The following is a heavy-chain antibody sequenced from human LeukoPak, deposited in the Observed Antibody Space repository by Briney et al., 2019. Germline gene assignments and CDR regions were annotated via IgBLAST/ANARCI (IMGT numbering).Heavy chain of an antibody. CDR2: ITNDGSST. V-gene: IGHV3-74*01. J-gene: IGHJ6*02. CDR1: GLTFSSHW. D-gene: IGHD2-15*01. Sequence: GGSLRLSCAASGLTFSSHWMHWVRHAPGKGLVWVSRITNDGSSTTYADSVKGRFTISRDNSKNTLFLQMNSLRAEDTAVYYCAKNLYCGGGSCYPSALGMDVWGQGTTVTVSS. CDR3: AKNLYCGGGSCYPSALGMDV.